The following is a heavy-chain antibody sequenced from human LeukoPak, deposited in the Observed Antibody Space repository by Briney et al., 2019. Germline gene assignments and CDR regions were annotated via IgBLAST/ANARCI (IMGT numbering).Heavy chain of an antibody. D-gene: IGHD3-10*01. Sequence: GGSLRLSCAASGFTFSSYAMSWVRQAPGKGLEWVSGINKNSDSIAYADSVKGRFTISRDNAQNSLFLHMHSLTPDDTALYYCAKDLRGGSETYYSLFDYWGQGTLITVSS. J-gene: IGHJ4*02. V-gene: IGHV3-9*01. CDR3: AKDLRGGSETYYSLFDY. CDR1: GFTFSSYA. CDR2: INKNSDSI.